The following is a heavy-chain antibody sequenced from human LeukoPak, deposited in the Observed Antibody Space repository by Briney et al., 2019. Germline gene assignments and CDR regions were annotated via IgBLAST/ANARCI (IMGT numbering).Heavy chain of an antibody. V-gene: IGHV3-15*07. CDR2: IKRKTDDGTS. D-gene: IGHD1-1*01. Sequence: GGSLRLSCAASGFSFSDTWVNWVRQAPGKGLEWVGLIKRKTDDGTSDYAAPEKGRFTISRDDSKNTLYLQMSSLKTEDTAVYYCTTQSGAWNFDYWGQGTLVTVSS. CDR3: TTQSGAWNFDY. CDR1: GFSFSDTW. J-gene: IGHJ4*02.